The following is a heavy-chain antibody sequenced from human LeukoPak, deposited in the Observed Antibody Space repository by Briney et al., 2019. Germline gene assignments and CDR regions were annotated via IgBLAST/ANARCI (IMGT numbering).Heavy chain of an antibody. CDR1: GGTFSSYA. CDR3: ARGVGTNYYFDY. J-gene: IGHJ4*02. Sequence: SVKVSCKASGGTFSSYAISWVRQAPGQGLEWMGGIIPIFGTANYAQKFQGRVTITADESTSTAYMGLSSLRSEDTAVYYCARGVGTNYYFDYWGQGTLVTVSS. D-gene: IGHD1-1*01. V-gene: IGHV1-69*01. CDR2: IIPIFGTA.